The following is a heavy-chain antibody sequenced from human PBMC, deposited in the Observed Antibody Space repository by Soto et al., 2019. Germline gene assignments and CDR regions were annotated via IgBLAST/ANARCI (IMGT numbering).Heavy chain of an antibody. CDR1: GESFSDYY. V-gene: IGHV4-34*01. J-gene: IGHJ6*02. D-gene: IGHD2-2*01. CDR2: INHSGST. CDR3: ARGPLFGDIVVVPAAATYYYGMDV. Sequence: SETLSLTCAVYGESFSDYYWSWIRQTPGKGLEWIGEINHSGSTHYNPSLKSRLTISVDTSKNQLSLNLYSVTAADTAVYYCARGPLFGDIVVVPAAATYYYGMDVWGQGTTVTVSS.